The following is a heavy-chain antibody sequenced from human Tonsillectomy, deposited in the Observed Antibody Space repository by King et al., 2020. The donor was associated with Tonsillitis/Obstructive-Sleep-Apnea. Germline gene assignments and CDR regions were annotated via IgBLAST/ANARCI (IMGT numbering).Heavy chain of an antibody. CDR3: ARDMSVERVIDY. J-gene: IGHJ4*02. CDR1: GYTCTSYY. CDR2: INPSDGIT. V-gene: IGHV1-46*01. Sequence: VQLVQSGAEVKKPGASVRVSCTSSGYTCTSYYLHWVRQAPGQMLEWLGIINPSDGITTYAQKFQGRVTMTGDTSTSTVYMELSSQRSEDTAVYYCARDMSVERVIDYWGQGTLVTVSS. D-gene: IGHD3-10*01.